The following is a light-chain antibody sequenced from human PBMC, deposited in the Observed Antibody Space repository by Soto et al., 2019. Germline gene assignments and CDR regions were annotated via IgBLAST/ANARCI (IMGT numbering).Light chain of an antibody. V-gene: IGLV2-11*01. CDR2: DVN. Sequence: QSALTQPRSVSGSPGQSVTISCTGTSSDVGVYNYVSWFQQHPGKAPKLMIYDVNTRPSGVPDRFSGSKSGNTASLNISGLQAEDEGDYYCCSYVGSYSYVFGSGTKLTVL. CDR1: SSDVGVYNY. J-gene: IGLJ1*01. CDR3: CSYVGSYSYV.